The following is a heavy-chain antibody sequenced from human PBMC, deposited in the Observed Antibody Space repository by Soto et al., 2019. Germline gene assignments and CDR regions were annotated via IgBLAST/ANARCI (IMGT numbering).Heavy chain of an antibody. Sequence: ASETLSLPCTGSGGSISSYYWSWIRQPPGKGLGWIGYIYYSGSTNYNPSLKSRVTISVDTSKNQFSLKLSSVTAADTAVYYCARMRAVGGWELLRDAFAIWGQGTMVTVSS. D-gene: IGHD1-26*01. CDR3: ARMRAVGGWELLRDAFAI. CDR2: IYYSGST. CDR1: GGSISSYY. V-gene: IGHV4-59*01. J-gene: IGHJ3*02.